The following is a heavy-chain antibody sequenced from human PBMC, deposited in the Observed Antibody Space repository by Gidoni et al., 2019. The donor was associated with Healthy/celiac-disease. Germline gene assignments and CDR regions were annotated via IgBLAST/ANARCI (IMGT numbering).Heavy chain of an antibody. CDR1: GFTFRSYA. D-gene: IGHD3-3*01. CDR2: ISGSGGST. J-gene: IGHJ4*02. V-gene: IGHV3-23*01. CDR3: AKRGSDFWSGYPFDY. Sequence: EVQLLESGGGLVQPGGSLRLSCAASGFTFRSYAMSRVRQAPGKGLEWVSAISGSGGSTYYADSVKGRFTISRDNAKNTLYLQMNSLRAEDTAVYYCAKRGSDFWSGYPFDYWGQGTLVTVSS.